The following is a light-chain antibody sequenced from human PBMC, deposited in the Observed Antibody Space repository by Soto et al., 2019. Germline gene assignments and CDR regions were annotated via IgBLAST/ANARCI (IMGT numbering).Light chain of an antibody. Sequence: IQIPHPPPSLSTSVGDTVTIACRQSQSISTYLDGYQVTPAKALKVLIYGASTLQEAGPSRFSGSGAGTDFSISINNLQPADFATYYCQQHYNRPSWTFGQGTKVDIK. V-gene: IGKV1-39*01. CDR3: QQHYNRPSWT. J-gene: IGKJ1*01. CDR1: QSISTY. CDR2: GAS.